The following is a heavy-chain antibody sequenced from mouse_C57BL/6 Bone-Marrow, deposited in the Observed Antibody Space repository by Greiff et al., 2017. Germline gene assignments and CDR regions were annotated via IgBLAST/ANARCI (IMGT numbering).Heavy chain of an antibody. J-gene: IGHJ4*01. CDR1: GYTFTSYW. V-gene: IGHV1-69*01. Sequence: QVQLQQPGAELVMPGASVKLSCKASGYTFTSYWMHWVKQRPGQGLEWIGEIDPSDSYTNYNQKFPGKSTMTVDKSSSTAYLQLSSLTSEDSAVYYCARWNYAMDYWGQGTSVTVSS. CDR2: IDPSDSYT. CDR3: ARWNYAMDY.